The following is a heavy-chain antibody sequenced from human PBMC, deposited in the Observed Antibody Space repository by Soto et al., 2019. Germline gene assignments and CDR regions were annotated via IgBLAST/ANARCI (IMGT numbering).Heavy chain of an antibody. J-gene: IGHJ4*02. V-gene: IGHV3-48*01. Sequence: EVQVLESGGGLVQPGGSLRLSCAASGFTFSTYSMNWVRQAPGKGLEWLSYITGSSSAIYYADSVKGRFTISRDNAKNSLYLQMNSLRAEDAAVYYCARGGLLDYWGQGTLVTVSS. CDR3: ARGGLLDY. CDR1: GFTFSTYS. D-gene: IGHD5-12*01. CDR2: ITGSSSAI.